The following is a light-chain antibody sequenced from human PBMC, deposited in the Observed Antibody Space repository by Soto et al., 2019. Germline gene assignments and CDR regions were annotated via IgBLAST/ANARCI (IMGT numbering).Light chain of an antibody. V-gene: IGKV3-15*01. Sequence: EIVMTQYPVTPSVSPCEIATLSCSSSHSISFNLVWYQQKPGQAPRLLIYGASTRATGTPARFSGSGSGTEFTLTISSLQSEDFAVYYCQQYNNWPQITFGQGTRLEIK. J-gene: IGKJ5*01. CDR3: QQYNNWPQIT. CDR2: GAS. CDR1: HSISFN.